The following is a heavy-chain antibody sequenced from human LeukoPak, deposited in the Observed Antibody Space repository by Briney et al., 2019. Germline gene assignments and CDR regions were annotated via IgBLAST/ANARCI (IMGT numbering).Heavy chain of an antibody. Sequence: PGGALRLSSAASGFTFSDYYMSWIREAPGKGLEWVSFITSSGSYISYADSVKGRFTISRDNAKNSLYLQMNSLRAEDTAVYYCAELGITMIGGVWGKGTTVTISS. D-gene: IGHD3-10*02. CDR1: GFTFSDYY. J-gene: IGHJ6*04. CDR3: AELGITMIGGV. V-gene: IGHV3-11*04. CDR2: ITSSGSYI.